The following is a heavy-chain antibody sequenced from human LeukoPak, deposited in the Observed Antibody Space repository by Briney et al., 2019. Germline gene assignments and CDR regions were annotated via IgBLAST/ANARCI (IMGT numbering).Heavy chain of an antibody. V-gene: IGHV3-74*01. J-gene: IGHJ4*02. CDR3: ARGRLQYSNYPDY. D-gene: IGHD4-11*01. Sequence: QTGGSLRLSCAASGFTFSSYAMTWVRQAPGKGLVWVSRINSDGSSTSYADSVKGRFTISRDNAKNTLYLQMNSLRAEDTAVYYCARGRLQYSNYPDYWGQGTLVTVSS. CDR1: GFTFSSYA. CDR2: INSDGSST.